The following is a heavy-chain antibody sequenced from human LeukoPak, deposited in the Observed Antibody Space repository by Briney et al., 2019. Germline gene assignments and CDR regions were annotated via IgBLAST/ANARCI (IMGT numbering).Heavy chain of an antibody. V-gene: IGHV3-7*01. CDR2: IKQDGSEK. D-gene: IGHD3-22*01. CDR3: ARELGYYDSSGYYHP. J-gene: IGHJ5*02. Sequence: GGSLRLSCAASGFTFSSYWMSWVRQAPGKELEWVANIKQDGSEKYYVDSVKGRFTISRDNAKNSLYLQMNSLRAEDTAVYYCARELGYYDSSGYYHPWGQGTLVTVSS. CDR1: GFTFSSYW.